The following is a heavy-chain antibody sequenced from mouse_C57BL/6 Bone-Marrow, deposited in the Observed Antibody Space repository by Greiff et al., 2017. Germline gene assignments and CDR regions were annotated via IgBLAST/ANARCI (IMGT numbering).Heavy chain of an antibody. V-gene: IGHV5-4*03. CDR3: ARDGWWYFDV. Sequence: EVKLMESGGGLVKPGGSLKLSCAASGFTFSSYAMSWVRQTPEKRLEWVATISDGGSYTYYPDNVKGRVTISRDNAKNNLYLQMSHLKSEDTAMYYCARDGWWYFDVWGTGTTVTVSS. CDR2: ISDGGSYT. J-gene: IGHJ1*03. D-gene: IGHD2-3*01. CDR1: GFTFSSYA.